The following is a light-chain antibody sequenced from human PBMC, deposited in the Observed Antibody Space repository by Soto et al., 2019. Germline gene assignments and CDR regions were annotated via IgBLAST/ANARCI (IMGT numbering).Light chain of an antibody. CDR1: QSVSSSY. Sequence: EIVLTQSPGTLSLSPGERATLSCRASQSVSSSYLAWYQQKPGQAPRLLIYGASSRATGLPDRFSGSGSGTDFTLTISRLEPEDFAVYYCQQYGSSPQTFGQGTKVEI. J-gene: IGKJ1*01. CDR3: QQYGSSPQT. CDR2: GAS. V-gene: IGKV3-20*01.